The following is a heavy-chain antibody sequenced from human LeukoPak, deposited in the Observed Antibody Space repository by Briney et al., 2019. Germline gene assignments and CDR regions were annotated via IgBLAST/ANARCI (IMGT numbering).Heavy chain of an antibody. Sequence: PGGSLRLSCAASGFTFSSYSMNWVRQAPGKGLEWVSYISSSSSTIYYADSVKGRFTISRDNAKNSLYLQMNSLRAEDTAVYYCARQGKSSGYYYYFDYWGQGTLVTVSS. CDR3: ARQGKSSGYYYYFDY. CDR1: GFTFSSYS. V-gene: IGHV3-48*04. CDR2: ISSSSSTI. J-gene: IGHJ4*02. D-gene: IGHD3-22*01.